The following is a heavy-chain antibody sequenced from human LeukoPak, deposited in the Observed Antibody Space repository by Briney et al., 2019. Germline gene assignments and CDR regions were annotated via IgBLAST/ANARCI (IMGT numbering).Heavy chain of an antibody. Sequence: GGSLRLSCAASGFTFSSYEMNWVRQAPGRGLEWVSYISSSGSTIYYADSVKGRFTISRDNAKNSLYLQMNSLRAEDTAVYYCAKGFSLYDSSGYYLDYWGQGTLVTVSS. CDR2: ISSSGSTI. CDR3: AKGFSLYDSSGYYLDY. J-gene: IGHJ4*02. D-gene: IGHD3-22*01. CDR1: GFTFSSYE. V-gene: IGHV3-48*03.